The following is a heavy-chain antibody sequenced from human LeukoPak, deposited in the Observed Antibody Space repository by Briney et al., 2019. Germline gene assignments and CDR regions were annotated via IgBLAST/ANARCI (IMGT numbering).Heavy chain of an antibody. V-gene: IGHV5-51*01. CDR2: IYPGDSDT. Sequence: PEEPLKISCKGSGYSFTSYWIGWVRQMPGKGLGWMGIIYPGDSDTRYSPSFQGQVTISADKSISTAYLQWSSLKASYTAMYYCARQLWSSAFDPWGQGTLVTVSS. CDR1: GYSFTSYW. J-gene: IGHJ5*02. CDR3: ARQLWSSAFDP. D-gene: IGHD3-3*01.